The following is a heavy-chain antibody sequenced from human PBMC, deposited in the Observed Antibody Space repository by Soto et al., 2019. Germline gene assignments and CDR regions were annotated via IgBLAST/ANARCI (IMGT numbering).Heavy chain of an antibody. CDR1: GCSISNYY. Sequence: LDTLSLTCTVSGCSISNYYWNLIRPPQGKELEWIGYIYYSGRTNYNPSIKSRVAISVETSKNHFSLELSSVTAADTAVYYCARTLIGSGFGPLDYWGQGTPVTVSS. V-gene: IGHV4-59*08. D-gene: IGHD5-18*01. J-gene: IGHJ4*02. CDR2: IYYSGRT. CDR3: ARTLIGSGFGPLDY.